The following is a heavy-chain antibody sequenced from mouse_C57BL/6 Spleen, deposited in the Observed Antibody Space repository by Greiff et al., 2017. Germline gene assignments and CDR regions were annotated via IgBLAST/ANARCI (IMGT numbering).Heavy chain of an antibody. J-gene: IGHJ3*01. CDR2: IWTGGGT. Sequence: VQLVESGPGLVAPSQSLSITCTVSGFSLTSYAISWVRQPPGKGLEWLGVIWTGGGTNYNSALKSRLSISKDNSKSQVFLKMNSLQTDDTARYYCATYDYDGGWFAYWGQGTLVTVAA. CDR1: GFSLTSYA. CDR3: ATYDYDGGWFAY. D-gene: IGHD2-4*01. V-gene: IGHV2-9-1*01.